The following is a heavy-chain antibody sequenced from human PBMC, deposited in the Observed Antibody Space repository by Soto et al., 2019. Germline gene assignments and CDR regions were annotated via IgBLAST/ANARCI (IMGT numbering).Heavy chain of an antibody. V-gene: IGHV1-46*03. CDR2: INPSGGST. CDR1: GYTFTSYY. J-gene: IGHJ6*03. Sequence: ASVKVSCKASGYTFTSYYMHWVRQAPGQGLEWMGIINPSGGSTSYAQKFQGRVTMTRDTSTSTVYMELSSLRSEDTAVYYCARDHASPKYYYYYMDIWGKGTTVTVSS. CDR3: ARDHASPKYYYYYMDI.